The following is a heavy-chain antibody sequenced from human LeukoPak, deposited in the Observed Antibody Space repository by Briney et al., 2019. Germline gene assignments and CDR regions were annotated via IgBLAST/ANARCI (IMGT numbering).Heavy chain of an antibody. CDR1: GFTFDDYA. Sequence: GGSLRLSCAASGFTFDDYAMHWVRQAPGKGLEWVSAITWNSGGVAYADSVKGRFTISRDNAKTSLYLQMNNLRTEDTALYYCAKEYSSGGYAIDYWGQGTLVTVSS. J-gene: IGHJ4*02. V-gene: IGHV3-9*01. CDR2: ITWNSGGV. CDR3: AKEYSSGGYAIDY. D-gene: IGHD6-19*01.